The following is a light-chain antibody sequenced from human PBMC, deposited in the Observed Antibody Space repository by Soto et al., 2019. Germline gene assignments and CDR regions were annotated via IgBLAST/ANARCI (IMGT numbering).Light chain of an antibody. V-gene: IGKV3-15*01. J-gene: IGKJ2*01. CDR2: GAS. Sequence: ELVMTQSPVSLSVSPGERATLSCRASQTIASNVAWYQQKPGQAPRLLIHGASTRATGVPARFSGSGSGTEFTLTISSLQSEDFAVYYCQQYHNWPPQYTFGQGTKLQMK. CDR3: QQYHNWPPQYT. CDR1: QTIASN.